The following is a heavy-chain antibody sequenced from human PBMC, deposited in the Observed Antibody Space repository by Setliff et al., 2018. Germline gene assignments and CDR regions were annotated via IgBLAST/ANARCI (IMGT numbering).Heavy chain of an antibody. CDR2: IHYSGNT. J-gene: IGHJ4*02. Sequence: SETLSLTCTVSGFSINSGTHFWGWIRQPPGKGLEWIGRIHYSGNTYYNASLKSRVIISVDTAQNQFSLSLSSVTAADTAVYYCARTGTYRYFDYWGQGVLVTVSS. D-gene: IGHD1-1*01. CDR1: GFSINSGTHF. CDR3: ARTGTYRYFDY. V-gene: IGHV4-39*01.